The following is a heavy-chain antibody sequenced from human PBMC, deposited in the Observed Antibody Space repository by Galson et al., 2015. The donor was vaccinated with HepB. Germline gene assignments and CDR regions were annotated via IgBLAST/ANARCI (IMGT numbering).Heavy chain of an antibody. CDR1: GYTFTGYY. Sequence: SVKVSCKASGYTFTGYYMHWVRQAPGQGLEWMGWINPNSGGTNYAQKFQGRVTMTRDTSISTAYMELSRLRSDDTAVYYCARLISYYYDSSEPGRGNVIDYWGQGTLVTVSS. CDR2: INPNSGGT. V-gene: IGHV1-2*02. J-gene: IGHJ4*02. CDR3: ARLISYYYDSSEPGRGNVIDY. D-gene: IGHD3-22*01.